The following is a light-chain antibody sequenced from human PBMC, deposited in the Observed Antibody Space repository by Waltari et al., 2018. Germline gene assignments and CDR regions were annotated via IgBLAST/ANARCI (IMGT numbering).Light chain of an antibody. CDR2: AAS. Sequence: EIVLTQSPGTLSLSPGERATLPCRASQSVSRALAWYQQKPGQAPRLLIYAASTRATGVPDRFSGSGFGADFSLTISRLDPEDFAVYYCQHYVNLPVTFGQGTKVEI. J-gene: IGKJ1*01. CDR3: QHYVNLPVT. V-gene: IGKV3-20*01. CDR1: QSVSRA.